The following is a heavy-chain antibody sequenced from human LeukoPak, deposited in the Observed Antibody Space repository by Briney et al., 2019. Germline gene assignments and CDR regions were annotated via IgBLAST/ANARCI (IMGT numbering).Heavy chain of an antibody. D-gene: IGHD3-16*01. CDR3: AKDDAWLRFGE. Sequence: GGSLRLSCAASGFTFSSYAMHWVRQAPGKGLEWVSGISPSGDITYYVDSVKGRFTISRDNSKNTVYLEVSSLTAEDTAVYYCAKDDAWLRFGEWSQGTLVTVSS. CDR2: ISPSGDIT. J-gene: IGHJ4*02. CDR1: GFTFSSYA. V-gene: IGHV3-23*01.